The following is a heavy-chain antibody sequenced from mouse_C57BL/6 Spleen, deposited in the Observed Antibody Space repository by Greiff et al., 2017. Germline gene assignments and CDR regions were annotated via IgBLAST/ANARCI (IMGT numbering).Heavy chain of an antibody. J-gene: IGHJ4*01. CDR3: ARKGHYDPYAMDY. CDR1: GYTFTRYG. Sequence: VQLPESGAELARPGASVKLSCKASGYTFTRYGISWVKQRTGQGLEWIGEIYPRSGNTYYNEKFKGQATLTADKSSSTAYMELRSLTSEDSAVYFCARKGHYDPYAMDYWGQGTSVTVSS. D-gene: IGHD2-4*01. V-gene: IGHV1-81*01. CDR2: IYPRSGNT.